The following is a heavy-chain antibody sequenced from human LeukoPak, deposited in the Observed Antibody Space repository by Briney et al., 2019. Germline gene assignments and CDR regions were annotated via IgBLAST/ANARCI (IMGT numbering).Heavy chain of an antibody. V-gene: IGHV3-23*01. CDR2: ISARDGST. D-gene: IGHD6-19*01. J-gene: IGHJ4*02. CDR3: AKEIAVAGRPLLDS. Sequence: PGGSLRLSCAASGFTFSSYAMSWVRQAPGKGPEWVSGISARDGSTWYGDSGKGRFTISRDISKNTPYLQMNSQRADDTAVYYCAKEIAVAGRPLLDSWGQGTLVTVSS. CDR1: GFTFSSYA.